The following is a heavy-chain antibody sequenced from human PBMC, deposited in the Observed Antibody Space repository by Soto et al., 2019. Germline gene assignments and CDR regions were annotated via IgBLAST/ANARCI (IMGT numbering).Heavy chain of an antibody. V-gene: IGHV6-1*01. CDR1: GDSVSSNSAA. D-gene: IGHD1-7*01. CDR2: THYRSKWYN. CDR3: TRVFGTIYYYGMDV. Sequence: SQTLSLTCAISGDSVSSNSAAWNWVRQSPSRGLEWLGRTHYRSKWYNDYAVSVKSRITINPDTSKNQFSLQLNSVTPEDTAVYYCTRVFGTIYYYGMDVWGQGNPVTVSS. J-gene: IGHJ6*02.